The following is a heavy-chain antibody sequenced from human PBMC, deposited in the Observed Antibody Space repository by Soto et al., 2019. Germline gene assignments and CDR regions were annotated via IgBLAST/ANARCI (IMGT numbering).Heavy chain of an antibody. CDR1: GGTFSTYA. V-gene: IGHV1-69*01. Sequence: QVQLVQSGAEVKKPGSSVKVSCKASGGTFSTYAINWVRQAPGQGLEWMGGIIPMFRTAEYAQQFQGRVTITADDPTSTAYMELSSLRSEDTAVYYCARDQQPKRGGYYYYYAMDVWGQGTTVTVSS. CDR3: ARDQQPKRGGYYYYYAMDV. D-gene: IGHD6-13*01. J-gene: IGHJ6*02. CDR2: IIPMFRTA.